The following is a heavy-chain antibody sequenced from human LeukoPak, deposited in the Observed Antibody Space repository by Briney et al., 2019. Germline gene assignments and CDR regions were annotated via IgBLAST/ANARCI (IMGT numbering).Heavy chain of an antibody. J-gene: IGHJ4*02. CDR1: GFTFSSHW. V-gene: IGHV3-74*01. CDR3: ARVALRAVAGPHPHLDY. CDR2: INSVGRTK. Sequence: PRGSLRLSCAPSGFTFSSHWMHWVRQAPGKGLVWVSRINSVGRTKGYADSVKGRFAISRDNAKNTLYLQMNGLRAEDTAVYYCARVALRAVAGPHPHLDYWGQGTVVTVSS. D-gene: IGHD6-19*01.